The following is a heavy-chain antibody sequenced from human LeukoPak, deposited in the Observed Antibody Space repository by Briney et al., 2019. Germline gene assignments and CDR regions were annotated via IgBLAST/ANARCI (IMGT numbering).Heavy chain of an antibody. Sequence: PGGSLRLSCAASGFTFSSYEMNWVRQAPGKGLEWLAVISYDGSNKYYADSVKGRFTISRDNSKNTLYLQMNSLRAEDTAVYYCAKDLYGGYVPGYYYGMDVWGQGTTVTVSS. CDR2: ISYDGSNK. D-gene: IGHD4-17*01. V-gene: IGHV3-30*18. CDR1: GFTFSSYE. J-gene: IGHJ6*02. CDR3: AKDLYGGYVPGYYYGMDV.